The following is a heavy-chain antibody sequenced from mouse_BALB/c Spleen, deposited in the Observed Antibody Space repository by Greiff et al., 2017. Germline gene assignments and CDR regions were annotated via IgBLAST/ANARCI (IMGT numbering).Heavy chain of an antibody. Sequence: EVQGVESGGGLVQPGGSRKLSCAASGFTFSSFGMHWVRQAPEKGLEWVAYISSGSSTIYYAAKVKGRFTISRDNPKNTLFLQMTSLRSEDTAMYYCARYGYGNYYAMDYWGQGTSVTVSS. CDR2: ISSGSSTI. CDR3: ARYGYGNYYAMDY. J-gene: IGHJ4*01. CDR1: GFTFSSFG. D-gene: IGHD2-14*01. V-gene: IGHV5-17*02.